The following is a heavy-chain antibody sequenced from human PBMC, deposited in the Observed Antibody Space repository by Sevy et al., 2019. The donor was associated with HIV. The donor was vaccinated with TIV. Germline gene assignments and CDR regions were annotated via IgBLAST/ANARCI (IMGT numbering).Heavy chain of an antibody. Sequence: GGSLRLSCAASGFTFSSYGMHWVRQAPGKGLEWVAVIWYDGSNKYYADSVKGRFTISRDNSKNTLYLQMNSLRAEDTGVYDWAREWEDSSGGYSYYYMDVWGKGTTVTVSS. J-gene: IGHJ6*03. V-gene: IGHV3-33*01. CDR2: IWYDGSNK. CDR3: AREWEDSSGGYSYYYMDV. D-gene: IGHD6-19*01. CDR1: GFTFSSYG.